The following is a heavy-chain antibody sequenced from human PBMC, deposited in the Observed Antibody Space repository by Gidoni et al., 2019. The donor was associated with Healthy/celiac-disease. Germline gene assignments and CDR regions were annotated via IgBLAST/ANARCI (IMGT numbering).Heavy chain of an antibody. V-gene: IGHV3-30*04. J-gene: IGHJ6*02. Sequence: QVQLVESGGGVVQPGRSLRLSRAASGFTFRSYAMHWVRQAPGKGLEWVAVISDDGSNEYDADAVKGRFTISRDNSKNTLYLQMNSLRAEDTAVYYCASESIVGATSGGMDVWGQGTTVTVSS. D-gene: IGHD1-26*01. CDR1: GFTFRSYA. CDR3: ASESIVGATSGGMDV. CDR2: ISDDGSNE.